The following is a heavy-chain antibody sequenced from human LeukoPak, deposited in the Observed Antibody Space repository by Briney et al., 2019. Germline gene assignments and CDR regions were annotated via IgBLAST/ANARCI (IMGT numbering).Heavy chain of an antibody. CDR3: ARDPYSGTYGDTYYYYMDV. Sequence: GGSLRLSCAASGFTFSSYAMSWVRQAPGKGLEWVSGISGRGGSTYYADSVKGRFTISRDNARNSLYLQMNSLRAEDTAVYYCARDPYSGTYGDTYYYYMDVWGKGTTVTISS. CDR2: ISGRGGST. D-gene: IGHD1-26*01. J-gene: IGHJ6*03. V-gene: IGHV3-23*01. CDR1: GFTFSSYA.